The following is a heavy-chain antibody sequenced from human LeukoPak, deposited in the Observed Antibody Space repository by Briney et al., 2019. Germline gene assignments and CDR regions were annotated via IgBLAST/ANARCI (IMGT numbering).Heavy chain of an antibody. Sequence: SVKVSCKASGGTFSSYAISWVRQAPGQGLEWMGGIIPTFGTANYAQKFQGRVTITADESTSTAYMELSSLRSEDTAVYYCARGDYYDSSGLNWFDPWGQGTLVTVSS. CDR1: GGTFSSYA. CDR3: ARGDYYDSSGLNWFDP. J-gene: IGHJ5*02. CDR2: IIPTFGTA. D-gene: IGHD3-22*01. V-gene: IGHV1-69*13.